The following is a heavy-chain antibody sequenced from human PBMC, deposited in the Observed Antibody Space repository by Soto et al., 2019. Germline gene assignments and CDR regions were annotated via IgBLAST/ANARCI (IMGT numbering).Heavy chain of an antibody. V-gene: IGHV6-1*01. CDR1: GDSVSSNTAA. CDR2: TYYRSNWRH. Sequence: PSQTLSFTFAISGDSVSSNTAAWNWIRSSPSRGLEWLGRTYYRSNWRHDYAVSVKSRITVNPDTSKNHFSLQLNSVTPDDTAVYYCARGVAGSGFDLWGQGTLVTVSS. CDR3: ARGVAGSGFDL. D-gene: IGHD6-19*01. J-gene: IGHJ4*02.